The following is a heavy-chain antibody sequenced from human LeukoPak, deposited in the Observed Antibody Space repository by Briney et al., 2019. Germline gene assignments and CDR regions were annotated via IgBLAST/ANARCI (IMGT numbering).Heavy chain of an antibody. D-gene: IGHD2-2*01. Sequence: GASVRVSCKASRYTVTGYYMHWGRQSPRHGLGWMGWINPNSGGTNYAQKFQGRVTMTRDASISTAYMELSRLRSDHTAVYYCARGPFYCCSTSCFPYFDYWGQGTLVTVSS. CDR3: ARGPFYCCSTSCFPYFDY. V-gene: IGHV1-2*02. CDR2: INPNSGGT. J-gene: IGHJ4*02. CDR1: RYTVTGYY.